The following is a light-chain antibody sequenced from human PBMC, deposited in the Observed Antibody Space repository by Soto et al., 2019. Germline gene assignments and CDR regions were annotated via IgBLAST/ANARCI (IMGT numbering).Light chain of an antibody. J-gene: IGLJ3*02. CDR3: QSSDSSRSALV. Sequence: QSVLTQPPSVSGAPGQRVTISCIGSISNVGAGYDVHWYQQLPGAAPKLLISGNNNRPSGVPDRFSGSKSGTSASLAIAGLQAEDEADDYCQSSDSSRSALVFGGGTKLTVL. CDR1: ISNVGAGYD. CDR2: GNN. V-gene: IGLV1-40*01.